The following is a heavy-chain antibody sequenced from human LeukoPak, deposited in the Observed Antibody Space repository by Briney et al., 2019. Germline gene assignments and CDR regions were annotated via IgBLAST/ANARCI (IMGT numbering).Heavy chain of an antibody. CDR3: VRAAGGYDSYYYYYYMDV. V-gene: IGHV4-59*01. D-gene: IGHD5-12*01. CDR2: IYYSGST. Sequence: SETLSLTCTVSGGSISSYYWSWIRQPPGKGLEWIGYIYYSGSTNYNPSLKSRVTISVDTSKNQFSLKLSSVTAADTAVYYCVRAAGGYDSYYYYYYMDVLGKGTTVTVSS. J-gene: IGHJ6*03. CDR1: GGSISSYY.